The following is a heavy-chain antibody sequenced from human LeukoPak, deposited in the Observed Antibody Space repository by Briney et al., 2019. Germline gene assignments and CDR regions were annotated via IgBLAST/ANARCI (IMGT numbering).Heavy chain of an antibody. J-gene: IGHJ6*02. Sequence: GSVRVSCTASGYTFTSYDMNWVRQAPGQGLEWMGWMNPNSGNTGYAQKFQGRVTMTRNTSISTAYMELSSLRSEDPSVYYCARIGVGDFWSGYGMDVWGQGTTVTVSS. D-gene: IGHD3-3*01. CDR3: ARIGVGDFWSGYGMDV. CDR2: MNPNSGNT. CDR1: GYTFTSYD. V-gene: IGHV1-8*01.